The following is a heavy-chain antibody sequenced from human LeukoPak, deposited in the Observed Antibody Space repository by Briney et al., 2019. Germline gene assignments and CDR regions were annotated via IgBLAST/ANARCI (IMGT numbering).Heavy chain of an antibody. D-gene: IGHD1/OR15-1a*01. CDR1: GYTFTSYG. CDR3: AGDSVGGTKPTDFDY. J-gene: IGHJ4*02. CDR2: IIAYNGNT. V-gene: IGHV1-18*01. Sequence: ASVKVSCKASGYTFTSYGISWVRQAPGQGLQWMGWIIAYNGNTNYAQKLQGRVTMTTDTSTSTAYMELRSLRSDDTAVYYCAGDSVGGTKPTDFDYWGQGTLVTVSS.